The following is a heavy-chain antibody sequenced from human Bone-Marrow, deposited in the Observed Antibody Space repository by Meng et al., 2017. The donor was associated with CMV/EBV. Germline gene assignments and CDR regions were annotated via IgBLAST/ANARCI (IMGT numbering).Heavy chain of an antibody. D-gene: IGHD4-17*01. CDR2: ISSDGSNK. CDR3: ARAHHRNDYGDYVDALNV. Sequence: SLWLTRAESAFPFSRYRMHWARQAPGKGLEWVALISSDGSNKQYADSVKGRFTISRDNSRNTFYLQMSILRSEDTAIYLCARAHHRNDYGDYVDALNVWGRGTMVTVSS. CDR1: AFPFSRYR. V-gene: IGHV3-30*19. J-gene: IGHJ3*01.